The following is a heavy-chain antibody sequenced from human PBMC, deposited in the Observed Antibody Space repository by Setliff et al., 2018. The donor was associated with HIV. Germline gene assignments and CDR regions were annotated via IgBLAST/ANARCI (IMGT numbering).Heavy chain of an antibody. V-gene: IGHV4-39*07. Sequence: PSETLSLTCTVSGGSIKSSSYYWGWIRQPPGKGLEWIGSIYYSGNTYYNPSLKSRVTISTDTSRNPFSLRLSSVTAADTAIYYCARVPTSSWYVTTQRTKEYFHHWGQGTLVTVSS. CDR2: IYYSGNT. J-gene: IGHJ1*01. D-gene: IGHD6-13*01. CDR3: ARVPTSSWYVTTQRTKEYFHH. CDR1: GGSIKSSSYY.